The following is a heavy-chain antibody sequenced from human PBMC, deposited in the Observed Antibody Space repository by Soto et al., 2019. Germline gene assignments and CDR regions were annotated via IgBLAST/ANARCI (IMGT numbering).Heavy chain of an antibody. J-gene: IGHJ3*02. D-gene: IGHD6-19*01. CDR2: FDPEDGET. CDR1: GYTLTELS. Sequence: SVKVSCKVSGYTLTELSMHWVRQAPGKGLERMGGFDPEDGETIYAQKFQGRVTMTEDTSTDTAYMELSSLRSEDTAVYYCATPPRSTGWFAHFNSPHNDAFDIWGQGTMVTVSS. V-gene: IGHV1-24*01. CDR3: ATPPRSTGWFAHFNSPHNDAFDI.